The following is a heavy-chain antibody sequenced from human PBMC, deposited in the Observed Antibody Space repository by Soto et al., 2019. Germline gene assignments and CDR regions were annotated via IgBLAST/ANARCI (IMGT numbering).Heavy chain of an antibody. J-gene: IGHJ5*02. Sequence: PGGSLRLSCAASEFTFSNYAMNWVRQAPGKGLEWVSGISTSGGNTYYADSVKGRFTISRDNSKNTLYLQMNSLRADDTAVYYYANDLLIIMGRGVPFFQSVPWGQGTLVIVSS. V-gene: IGHV3-23*01. CDR1: EFTFSNYA. CDR3: ANDLLIIMGRGVPFFQSVP. CDR2: ISTSGGNT. D-gene: IGHD3-10*01.